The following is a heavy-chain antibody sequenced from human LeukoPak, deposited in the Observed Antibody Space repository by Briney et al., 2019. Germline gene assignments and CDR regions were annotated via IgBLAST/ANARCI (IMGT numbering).Heavy chain of an antibody. Sequence: GGSLRLSCAASGFTFSSYSMNWVRQAPGKGLEWVSSISSSSSYIYYADSVKGRFTISRDNAKNSLYLQMNSLRAEGTAVYYCARVYDSSGYYDDYWGQGTLVTVSS. V-gene: IGHV3-21*01. CDR1: GFTFSSYS. CDR3: ARVYDSSGYYDDY. CDR2: ISSSSSYI. J-gene: IGHJ4*02. D-gene: IGHD3-22*01.